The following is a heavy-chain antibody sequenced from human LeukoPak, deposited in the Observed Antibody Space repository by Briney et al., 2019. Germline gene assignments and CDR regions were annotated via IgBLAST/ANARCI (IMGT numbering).Heavy chain of an antibody. Sequence: SETLSLTCTVSGDSSSSYYWSWIRQPPGKGLEWIGYVYYSGSTNYNPSLKSRVTMSVDTSKNQFSLKLSSVTAADTAVYYCARHPSFNWFDPWGQGTLVTVSS. CDR3: ARHPSFNWFDP. J-gene: IGHJ5*02. V-gene: IGHV4-59*08. D-gene: IGHD3-16*01. CDR2: VYYSGST. CDR1: GDSSSSYY.